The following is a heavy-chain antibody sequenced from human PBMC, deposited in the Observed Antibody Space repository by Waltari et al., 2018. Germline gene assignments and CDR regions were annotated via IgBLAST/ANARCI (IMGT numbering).Heavy chain of an antibody. CDR1: GYTFSSYY. V-gene: IGHV1-46*01. Sequence: QVQLVQSGAEVKRPGASVKISCKASGYTFSSYYIYWVRQAPGHGLQWMGITNPTNGSTTYAQRFQGIVTMTRDTSTSTVYMGLTSLRSDDAAVYYCASRSTGLNHYFDSWGQGTLVTVSS. D-gene: IGHD2-2*01. J-gene: IGHJ4*02. CDR2: TNPTNGST. CDR3: ASRSTGLNHYFDS.